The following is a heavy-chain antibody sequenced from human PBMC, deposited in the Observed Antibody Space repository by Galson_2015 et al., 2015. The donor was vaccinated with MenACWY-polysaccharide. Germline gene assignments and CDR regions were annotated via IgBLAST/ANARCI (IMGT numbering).Heavy chain of an antibody. V-gene: IGHV3-74*01. CDR3: ARGPLGYCAGDCLGLDS. Sequence: SLRLSCAASGFTFSTYWMHWVRQAPGKGLVWVSRIKSDVSSTSYADSVKGLFSISRDNAKSTLYRQMNSLRAEDTAVYYCARGPLGYCAGDCLGLDSWGQGTVVTVSS. D-gene: IGHD2-21*02. CDR1: GFTFSTYW. J-gene: IGHJ4*02. CDR2: IKSDVSST.